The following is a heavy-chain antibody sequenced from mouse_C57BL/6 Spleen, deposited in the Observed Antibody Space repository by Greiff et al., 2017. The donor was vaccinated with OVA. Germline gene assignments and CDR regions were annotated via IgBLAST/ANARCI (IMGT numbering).Heavy chain of an antibody. D-gene: IGHD1-1*01. CDR2: ISSGGSYT. J-gene: IGHJ1*03. CDR3: ARGYGSSWGYFDV. Sequence: EVQLVESGGDLVKPGGSLKLSCAASGFTFSSYGMSWVRQTPDKRLEWVATISSGGSYTYYPDSVKGRFTISRDNAKNTLYLQMSSLKSEDTAMYYCARGYGSSWGYFDVWGTGTTVTVSS. V-gene: IGHV5-6*01. CDR1: GFTFSSYG.